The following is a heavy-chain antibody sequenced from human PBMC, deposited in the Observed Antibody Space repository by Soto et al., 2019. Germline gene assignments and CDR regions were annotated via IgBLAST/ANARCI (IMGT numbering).Heavy chain of an antibody. Sequence: QIQLVQFGGEVARPGASVTVSCEASGYIFTTYGLSWVLQTPAHGLEWMGWISADSGYTQYAQFFQGRVTMARDTSRNTGYMKLRDLTSDDTSIYYCARDRPPGSLYGMDAWGQGTAVTVSS. J-gene: IGHJ6*02. V-gene: IGHV1-18*01. CDR2: ISADSGYT. CDR1: GYIFTTYG. CDR3: ARDRPPGSLYGMDA.